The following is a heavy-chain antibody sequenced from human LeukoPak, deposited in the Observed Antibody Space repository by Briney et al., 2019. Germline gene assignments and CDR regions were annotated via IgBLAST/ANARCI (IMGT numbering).Heavy chain of an antibody. CDR1: GGSISDYS. CDR2: LYYNGSA. J-gene: IGHJ4*02. V-gene: IGHV4-59*01. D-gene: IGHD6-25*01. Sequence: SETLSLTCTVSGGSISDYSWSWIRQPPGKGLEWIGNLYYNGSANHNPSLKSRVTISSDASKNQFSLKLTSVTAADTAVYYCARAGGIRTAALDLDYWGQGTLVTVSS. CDR3: ARAGGIRTAALDLDY.